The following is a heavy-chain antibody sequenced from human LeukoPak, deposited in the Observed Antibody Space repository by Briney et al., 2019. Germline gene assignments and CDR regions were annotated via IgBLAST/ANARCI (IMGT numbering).Heavy chain of an antibody. CDR1: GFTFSSYA. CDR3: AMGYSRNYYYYGMDV. V-gene: IGHV3-30-3*01. Sequence: QPGRSLRLSCAASGFTFSSYAMHWVRQAPGKGLEWVAVISYDGSNKYYADSVKGRFTISRDNSKNTLYLQMNSLRAEDTAVYYCAMGYSRNYYYYGMDVWGQGTTVTVSS. D-gene: IGHD6-13*01. CDR2: ISYDGSNK. J-gene: IGHJ6*02.